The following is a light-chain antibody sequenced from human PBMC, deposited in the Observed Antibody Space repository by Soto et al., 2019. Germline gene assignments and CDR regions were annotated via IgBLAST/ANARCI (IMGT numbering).Light chain of an antibody. Sequence: QSVLTQPPSVSGAPGQRVTISCTGSSSKIGAGYDVHWYQQLPGTAPKLLIHGNSNRPSGVPDRFSGSKSGTSASLAITGLQAEDEADYYCQSYDSSLSVVFGGGTKLTVL. V-gene: IGLV1-40*01. CDR3: QSYDSSLSVV. CDR2: GNS. J-gene: IGLJ2*01. CDR1: SSKIGAGYD.